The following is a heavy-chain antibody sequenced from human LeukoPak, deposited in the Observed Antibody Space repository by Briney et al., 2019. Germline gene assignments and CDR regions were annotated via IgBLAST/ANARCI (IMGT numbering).Heavy chain of an antibody. CDR3: ARRISGSYLDY. J-gene: IGHJ4*02. V-gene: IGHV3-48*02. Sequence: GSLRLSCAASGFAFSTYGMNWVRQAPGKGLEWISYITSRSTTYYADSVRGRFTISRDNAKNSLYLEMNGLRDDDTAVYYCARRISGSYLDYWGKGTLVTVSS. CDR2: ITSRSTT. D-gene: IGHD3-10*01. CDR1: GFAFSTYG.